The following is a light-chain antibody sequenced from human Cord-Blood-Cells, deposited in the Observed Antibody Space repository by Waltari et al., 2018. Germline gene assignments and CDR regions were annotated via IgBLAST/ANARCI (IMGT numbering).Light chain of an antibody. J-gene: IGLJ2*01. CDR2: EGS. V-gene: IGLV2-23*01. CDR1: SSYVGSYNL. Sequence: QSALTQPASLSGSPGQSFTISCTATSSYVGSYNLVSCDQQHPGKAPNLMIYEGSKRPSGVSNRFSGSKSGNTASLTISGLQAEDEADYYCCSYAGSSTLVFGGGTKLTVL. CDR3: CSYAGSSTLV.